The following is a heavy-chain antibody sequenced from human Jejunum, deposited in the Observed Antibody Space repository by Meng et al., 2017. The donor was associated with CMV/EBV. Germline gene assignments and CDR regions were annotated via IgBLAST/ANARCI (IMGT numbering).Heavy chain of an antibody. D-gene: IGHD6-13*01. J-gene: IGHJ5*02. Sequence: GFTFKAYWMSWVRQAPGKGLECVANIKQDGSETFYVDSVRGRFTISRDDRKASVYLQMNSLTVEDTGVYYCARRVAALGTWVWFDPWGQGTLVTVSS. CDR2: IKQDGSET. CDR1: GFTFKAYW. V-gene: IGHV3-7*01. CDR3: ARRVAALGTWVWFDP.